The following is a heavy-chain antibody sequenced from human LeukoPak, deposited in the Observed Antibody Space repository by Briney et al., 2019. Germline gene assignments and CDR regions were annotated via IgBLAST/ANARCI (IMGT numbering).Heavy chain of an antibody. V-gene: IGHV4-59*01. D-gene: IGHD2-2*01. J-gene: IGHJ4*02. CDR1: GGSISSYY. CDR3: ARGIYCSSASRYYYFDY. CDR2: IYSSGST. Sequence: SETLSLTCTVSGGSISSYYWSWIRQPPGKGLEWIGYIYSSGSTNYNPSLKSRVTISVDTSKNQFSLKLNSVTAADTAVYYCARGIYCSSASRYYYFDYWGQGTLVTVSS.